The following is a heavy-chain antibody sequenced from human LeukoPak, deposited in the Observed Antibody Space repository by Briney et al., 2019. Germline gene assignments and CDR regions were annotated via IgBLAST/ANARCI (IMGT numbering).Heavy chain of an antibody. J-gene: IGHJ4*02. CDR1: GGSISSGGSY. Sequence: SQTPSLTCTVSGGSISSGGSYWSWIRQHPGKGLEWIGYIYYSGSTYYNPSLKSRVTISVDTSKNQFSLKLSSVTAADTAVYYCARGAGYSYGYPFDYWGQGTLVTVSS. CDR3: ARGAGYSYGYPFDY. D-gene: IGHD5-18*01. CDR2: IYYSGST. V-gene: IGHV4-31*03.